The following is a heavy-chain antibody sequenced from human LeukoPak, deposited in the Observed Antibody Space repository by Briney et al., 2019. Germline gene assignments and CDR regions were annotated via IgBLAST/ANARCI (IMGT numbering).Heavy chain of an antibody. Sequence: GRSLRLSCAASGFTFSSYAMHWVRQAPGKGLEWVAVISYDGSNKYYADSVKGRFTIPRDNSKNTLYLQMNSLRAEDTAVYYCARDFVGATSYYYYGMDVWGQGTTVTVSS. V-gene: IGHV3-30*04. J-gene: IGHJ6*02. CDR3: ARDFVGATSYYYYGMDV. CDR1: GFTFSSYA. CDR2: ISYDGSNK. D-gene: IGHD1-26*01.